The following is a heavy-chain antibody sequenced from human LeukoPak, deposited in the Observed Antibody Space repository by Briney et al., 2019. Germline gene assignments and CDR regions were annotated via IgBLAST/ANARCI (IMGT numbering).Heavy chain of an antibody. J-gene: IGHJ4*02. CDR2: INPDSGDT. CDR1: GCTFTGRY. D-gene: IGHD6-6*01. V-gene: IGHV1-2*02. Sequence: ASVKVSCKASGCTFTGRYIHWVRQAPGQGLKWMGRINPDSGDTDYVQMFEGRVTMTRDTSISTAYMELRRLRSDDTAVYYCARGGDMPARPFDYWGQGTLVPVFS. CDR3: ARGGDMPARPFDY.